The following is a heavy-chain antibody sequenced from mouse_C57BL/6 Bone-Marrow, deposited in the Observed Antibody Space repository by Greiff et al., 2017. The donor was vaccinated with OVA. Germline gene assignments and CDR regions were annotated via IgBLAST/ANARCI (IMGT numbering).Heavy chain of an antibody. Sequence: EVQLQQSGPELVKPGASVKISCKASGYSFTGYYMNWVKQSPEKSLEWIGEINPSTGGTTYNQKFKAKATLTVDKSSSTAYMQLKSLTSEDSAVYYCARSYYGFYYAMDYWGQGTSVTVSS. J-gene: IGHJ4*01. CDR2: INPSTGGT. V-gene: IGHV1-42*01. CDR1: GYSFTGYY. D-gene: IGHD2-10*01. CDR3: ARSYYGFYYAMDY.